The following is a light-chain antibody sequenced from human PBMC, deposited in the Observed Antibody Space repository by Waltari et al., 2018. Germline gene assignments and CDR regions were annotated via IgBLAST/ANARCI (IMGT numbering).Light chain of an antibody. J-gene: IGLJ3*02. CDR3: QTGGHGTWV. V-gene: IGLV4-69*01. CDR2: VNSDGSH. CDR1: SGHSSNV. Sequence: QLVLTQSPSASASLGASVKLTCTLSSGHSSNVIAWLQQQPEKGPRYLMKVNSDGSHSKGDKIPDPFSGSSSGTEHYLTSSSLQSEDEADYYCQTGGHGTWVFGGGTKLTVL.